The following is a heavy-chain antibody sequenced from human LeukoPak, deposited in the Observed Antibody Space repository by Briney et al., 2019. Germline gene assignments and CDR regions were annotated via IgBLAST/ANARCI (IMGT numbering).Heavy chain of an antibody. CDR3: AKEGGRFLEWLLGDY. J-gene: IGHJ4*02. Sequence: GGSLRLSCAASGFTVSSNYMSWVRQAPGKGLEWVSAISGSGSTTYYADSVKGRFTISRDNSKSTLYLQMNSLRAEDTAVYYCAKEGGRFLEWLLGDYWGQGTLVTVSS. CDR2: ISGSGSTT. D-gene: IGHD3-3*01. CDR1: GFTVSSNY. V-gene: IGHV3-23*01.